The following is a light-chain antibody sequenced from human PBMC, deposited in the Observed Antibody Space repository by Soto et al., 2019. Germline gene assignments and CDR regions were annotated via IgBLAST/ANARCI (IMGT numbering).Light chain of an antibody. CDR2: AAS. CDR3: QQYGSSPPT. J-gene: IGKJ1*01. CDR1: QSVSSNY. V-gene: IGKV3-20*01. Sequence: EIVLTQSPGTLSLSPGERATLSCSASQSVSSNYLAWYQQKPGQAPRLLIYAASSRATDIPDRFSGSGSGTDFTLTISRLEPEDFAVFYCQQYGSSPPTFGQETKVEIK.